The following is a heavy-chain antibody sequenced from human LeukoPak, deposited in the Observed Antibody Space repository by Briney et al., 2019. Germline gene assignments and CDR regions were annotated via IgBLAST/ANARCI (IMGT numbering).Heavy chain of an antibody. CDR1: GFTFSSYS. Sequence: GGSLRLSCAASGFTFSSYSMNWVRQAPGKGLEWVSSISSSSSYIYYADSVKGRFTISRDNAKNSLYLQMNSLRAEDTAVYYCARGIAVACTRDAFDIWGQGTMVTVSS. D-gene: IGHD6-19*01. J-gene: IGHJ3*02. CDR3: ARGIAVACTRDAFDI. V-gene: IGHV3-21*01. CDR2: ISSSSSYI.